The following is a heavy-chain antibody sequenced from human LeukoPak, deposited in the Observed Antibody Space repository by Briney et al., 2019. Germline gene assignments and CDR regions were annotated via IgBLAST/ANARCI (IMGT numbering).Heavy chain of an antibody. D-gene: IGHD2-2*01. CDR1: GFTFSSYA. CDR2: ISYDGSNK. V-gene: IGHV3-30*04. Sequence: PGGSLRLSCAASGFTFSSYAMHWVRQAPGKGLEWVAVISYDGSNKYYADSVKGRFTISRDNSKNTLYLQMNSLRAEDTAVYYCARGNIVVVPAAMAGVLDYWGQGTLVTVSS. J-gene: IGHJ4*02. CDR3: ARGNIVVVPAAMAGVLDY.